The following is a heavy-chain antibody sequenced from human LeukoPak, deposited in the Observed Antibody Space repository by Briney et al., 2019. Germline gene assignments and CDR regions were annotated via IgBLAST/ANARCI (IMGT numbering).Heavy chain of an antibody. D-gene: IGHD6-19*01. CDR1: GYTFTGYH. J-gene: IGHJ4*02. CDR3: ARGDWSVAGKEAFDY. V-gene: IGHV1-2*02. Sequence: GASVNVSCKASGYTFTGYHIHWVRQAPGQGLEWMGGINPNSGGTDYAQKFQGRVTMTRDTSISTAYMELSRLRSDDTAVYYCARGDWSVAGKEAFDYWGQGTLVTVSS. CDR2: INPNSGGT.